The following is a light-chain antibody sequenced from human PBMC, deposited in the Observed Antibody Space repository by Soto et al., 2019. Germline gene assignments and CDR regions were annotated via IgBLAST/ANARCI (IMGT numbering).Light chain of an antibody. CDR2: GAS. V-gene: IGKV3-20*01. Sequence: TQSPGTLSLFPGERATLSCRASQSVSSSYLAWYQQKPGQAPRLLIFGASSRATGIPDRFSGSGSGTDFSLTISRLEPEDFAVYYCQHYDNSPVTFGQGTRLEIK. CDR1: QSVSSSY. CDR3: QHYDNSPVT. J-gene: IGKJ5*01.